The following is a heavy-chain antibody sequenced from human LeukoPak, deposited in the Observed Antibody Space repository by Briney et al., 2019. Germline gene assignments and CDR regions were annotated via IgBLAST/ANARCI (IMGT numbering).Heavy chain of an antibody. D-gene: IGHD5-12*01. CDR3: AREWREAVDIVATTRTGGMDV. Sequence: PGGSLRLTCAASGFTFSSYWMSWVRQAPGKGLEWVANIKQDGSEKYYVDSVKGRFTISRDNAKNSLYLQMNSLRAEDTAVYYCAREWREAVDIVATTRTGGMDVWGQGTTVTVSS. CDR1: GFTFSSYW. CDR2: IKQDGSEK. J-gene: IGHJ6*02. V-gene: IGHV3-7*01.